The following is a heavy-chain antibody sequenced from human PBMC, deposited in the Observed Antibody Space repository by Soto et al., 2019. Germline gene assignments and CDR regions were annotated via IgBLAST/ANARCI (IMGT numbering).Heavy chain of an antibody. CDR1: GYTFTGYY. Sequence: PSVKVSCKASGYTFTGYYMHWVRQAPGQGLEWMGWINPNSGGTNYAQKFQGRVTMTRDTSISTAYMELSRLRSDDTAVYYCATGYYSSTSCFGASDIWGQGTMVTVSS. V-gene: IGHV1-2*02. D-gene: IGHD2-2*01. CDR2: INPNSGGT. CDR3: ATGYYSSTSCFGASDI. J-gene: IGHJ3*02.